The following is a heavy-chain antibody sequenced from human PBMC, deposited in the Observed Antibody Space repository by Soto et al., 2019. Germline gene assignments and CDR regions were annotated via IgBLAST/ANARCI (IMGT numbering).Heavy chain of an antibody. CDR2: IDPSDSYT. Sequence: GGSLKISCKGSGYSFTSYWISWVRQMPGKGLEWMGRIDPSDSYTNYSPSFQGHVTISADKSISTAYLQWSSLKASDTAMYYCARPRVYDSSGYPSDAFDIWGQGTMVTVSS. V-gene: IGHV5-10-1*01. D-gene: IGHD3-22*01. J-gene: IGHJ3*02. CDR3: ARPRVYDSSGYPSDAFDI. CDR1: GYSFTSYW.